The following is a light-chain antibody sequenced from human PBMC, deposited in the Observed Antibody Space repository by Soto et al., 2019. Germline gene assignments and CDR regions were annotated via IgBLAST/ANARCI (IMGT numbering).Light chain of an antibody. CDR2: EVS. CDR1: SSDIGGSNY. CDR3: SSYTSSSTDV. J-gene: IGLJ1*01. V-gene: IGLV2-14*01. Sequence: LTQPASVSGSPGQSITISCTGTSSDIGGSNYVSWYRHHPGKAPKLTIYEVSKRPSGVSNRFSGSKSGNTASLTVSGLQAEDEADYYCSSYTSSSTDVFGTGTKVTVL.